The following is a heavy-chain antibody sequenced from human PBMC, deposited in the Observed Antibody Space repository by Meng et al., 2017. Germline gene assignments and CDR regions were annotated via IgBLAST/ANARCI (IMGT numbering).Heavy chain of an antibody. J-gene: IGHJ4*02. D-gene: IGHD3-16*01. CDR3: ARDRSMGGASDDY. Sequence: VELLGCGGGVVQPGRSMRLSCAASGFTFSSYAMHWVRQAPGKGLEWVAVISYDGSNKYYADSVKGRFNISRDNSKNTLYLQMNSLRAEDTAVYYCARDRSMGGASDDYWGQGTLVTVSS. CDR2: ISYDGSNK. V-gene: IGHV3-30*01. CDR1: GFTFSSYA.